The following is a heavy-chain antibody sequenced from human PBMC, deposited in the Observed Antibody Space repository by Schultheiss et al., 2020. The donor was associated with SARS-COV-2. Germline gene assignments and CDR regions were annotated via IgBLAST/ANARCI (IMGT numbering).Heavy chain of an antibody. J-gene: IGHJ4*02. V-gene: IGHV1-46*01. CDR1: GGTFSSYA. CDR2: INPSGGST. Sequence: ASVKVSCKASGGTFSSYAISWVRQAPGQGLEWMGIINPSGGSTSYAQKFQGRVTMTRDTSTSTVYMELSSLRSDDTAVYYCARDEGVSQWLVKHGTDYWGQGTLVTVSS. D-gene: IGHD6-19*01. CDR3: ARDEGVSQWLVKHGTDY.